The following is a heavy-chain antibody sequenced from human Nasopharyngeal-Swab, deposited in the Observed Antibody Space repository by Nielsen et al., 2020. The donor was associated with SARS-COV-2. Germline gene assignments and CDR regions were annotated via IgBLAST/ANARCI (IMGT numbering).Heavy chain of an antibody. CDR3: AQNGYCSGGSCPYLPFDY. CDR2: INHSGST. V-gene: IGHV4-34*01. D-gene: IGHD2-15*01. J-gene: IGHJ4*02. Sequence: SETLSLTCAVYGGSFSGYYWSWIRQPPGKGLEWIGEINHSGSTYYNPSLKSRVTISVDTSKNQFSLKLSSVTAADTAVYYCAQNGYCSGGSCPYLPFDYWGQGTLVTVSS. CDR1: GGSFSGYY.